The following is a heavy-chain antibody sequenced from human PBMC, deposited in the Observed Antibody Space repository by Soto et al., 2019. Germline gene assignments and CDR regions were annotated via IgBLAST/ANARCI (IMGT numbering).Heavy chain of an antibody. CDR3: ARGTTLAIFDYGMDV. Sequence: PGGSLRLSCAASGFTFSSYWMSWVRQAPGKGLEWVANIEQDGSEKYYVDSVKGRFTIFRDNTKNTLFLQMSSLRGEDPGVYYCARGTTLAIFDYGMDVWGQGTTVTVSS. CDR1: GFTFSSYW. J-gene: IGHJ6*02. V-gene: IGHV3-7*02. CDR2: IEQDGSEK. D-gene: IGHD3-3*01.